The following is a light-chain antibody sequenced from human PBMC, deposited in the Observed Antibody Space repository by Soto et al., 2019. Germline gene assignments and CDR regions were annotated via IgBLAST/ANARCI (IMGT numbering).Light chain of an antibody. Sequence: DIQMTQSPSSLSASVGDRVTITCRASQSMNTYLNWYQQKPGKAPKLLIYAASTLQSGVPSRLSGSGSGTDFTLTISSLQPDDFATYYCQQTYSAPWTFGQGTKVYIK. CDR1: QSMNTY. CDR3: QQTYSAPWT. V-gene: IGKV1-39*01. J-gene: IGKJ1*01. CDR2: AAS.